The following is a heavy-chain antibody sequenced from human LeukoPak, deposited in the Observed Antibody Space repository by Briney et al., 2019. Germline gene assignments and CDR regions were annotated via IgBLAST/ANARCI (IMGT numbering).Heavy chain of an antibody. D-gene: IGHD6-13*01. V-gene: IGHV4-61*05. CDR1: GGSISSSSYY. Sequence: PSETLSLTCTVSGGSISSSSYYWGWIRQPPGKGLEWIGYIYYSGSTNYNPSLKSRVTISVDTSKNQFSLKLSSVTAADTAVYYCASSPRTYSSSWYIDYWGQGTLVTVSS. J-gene: IGHJ4*02. CDR3: ASSPRTYSSSWYIDY. CDR2: IYYSGST.